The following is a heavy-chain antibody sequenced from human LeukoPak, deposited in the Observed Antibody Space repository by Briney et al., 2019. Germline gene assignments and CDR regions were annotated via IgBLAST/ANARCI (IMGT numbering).Heavy chain of an antibody. CDR2: IYYSGST. Sequence: SETLSLTCTVSGGSISSYYWSWIRQPPGKGLEWIGYIYYSGSTNYNPSLKSRVTISVDTSKNQFSLKLSSVTAADTVVYYCARGSGVGWFDPWGQGTLVTVSS. CDR1: GGSISSYY. D-gene: IGHD1-26*01. J-gene: IGHJ5*02. V-gene: IGHV4-59*01. CDR3: ARGSGVGWFDP.